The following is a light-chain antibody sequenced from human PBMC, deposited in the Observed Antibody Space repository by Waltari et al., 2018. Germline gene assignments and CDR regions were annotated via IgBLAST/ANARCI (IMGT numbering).Light chain of an antibody. Sequence: EIVMTQSPATLSVSPGERATLPCRASQSVSSNLAWYQQKPGQAPRLLIYGASTRATGIPGRFSGSGSGTEFTLTISSLQSEDFAVYYCQQYNNWPPVTFGPGTKVDIK. CDR1: QSVSSN. CDR2: GAS. J-gene: IGKJ3*01. V-gene: IGKV3-15*01. CDR3: QQYNNWPPVT.